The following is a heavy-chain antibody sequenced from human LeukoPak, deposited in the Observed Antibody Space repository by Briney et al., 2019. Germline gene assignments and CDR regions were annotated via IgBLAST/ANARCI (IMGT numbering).Heavy chain of an antibody. CDR1: GFTFDDYA. V-gene: IGHV3-9*01. J-gene: IGHJ4*02. CDR2: ISWNSGYI. Sequence: GGSLRLSCAASGFTFDDYAMHWVRQAPGKGLEWVSGISWNSGYIDYADSVRGRFTISRDNAKTSLYLQMNSLRAEDTAVYYCARDLSGVTGYTYGRGIDYWGQGTLVTVSS. CDR3: ARDLSGVTGYTYGRGIDY. D-gene: IGHD5-18*01.